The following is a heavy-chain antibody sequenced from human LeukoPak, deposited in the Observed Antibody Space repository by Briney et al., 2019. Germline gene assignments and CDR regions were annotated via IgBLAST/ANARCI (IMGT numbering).Heavy chain of an antibody. V-gene: IGHV4-4*07. J-gene: IGHJ4*02. CDR1: GGSISSYY. CDR2: IYTSGST. CDR3: ARGWQWLVGVDY. Sequence: PSETLSLTCTVSGGSISSYYWSWIRQPAGKGLKWIGRIYTSGSTNYNPSLKSRVTMSVDTSKNQFSLKLSSVTAADTAVYYCARGWQWLVGVDYWGQGTLVTVSS. D-gene: IGHD6-19*01.